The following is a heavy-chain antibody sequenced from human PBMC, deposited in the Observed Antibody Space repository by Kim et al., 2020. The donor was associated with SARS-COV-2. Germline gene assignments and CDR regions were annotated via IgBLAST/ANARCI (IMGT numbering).Heavy chain of an antibody. V-gene: IGHV3-23*01. Sequence: GRFTISRDNSKNTLYLQMNSLRAEDTAVYYCAKAQRTMIVVVTLPGAFDIWGQGTMVTVSS. CDR3: AKAQRTMIVVVTLPGAFDI. D-gene: IGHD3-22*01. J-gene: IGHJ3*02.